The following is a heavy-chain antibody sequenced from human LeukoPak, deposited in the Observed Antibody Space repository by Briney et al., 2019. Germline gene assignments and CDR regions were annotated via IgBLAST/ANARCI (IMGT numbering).Heavy chain of an antibody. D-gene: IGHD3-9*01. Sequence: KPGGSLRLSCAASGFTSSSYSMNWVRQAPGKGLEWVSSISSSSSYIYYADSVKGRFTISRDNAKNSLYLQMNSLRAEDTAVYYCARDLGEFFGVLTGLFYYFDYWGQGTLVTVSS. J-gene: IGHJ4*02. CDR1: GFTSSSYS. V-gene: IGHV3-21*01. CDR3: ARDLGEFFGVLTGLFYYFDY. CDR2: ISSSSSYI.